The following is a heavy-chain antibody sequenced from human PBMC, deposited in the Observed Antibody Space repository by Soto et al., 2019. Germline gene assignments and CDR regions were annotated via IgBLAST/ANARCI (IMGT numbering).Heavy chain of an antibody. D-gene: IGHD2-21*02. CDR1: GSTFSSYT. V-gene: IGHV1-69*02. CDR2: IIPVLGVT. J-gene: IGHJ6*02. Sequence: QVQLVQSGAEVRKPGSSVEVSCMASGSTFSSYTVNWVRQAPGQGLEWIGRIIPVLGVTHYARRFQGRVTITADRARQTAYMELTSLTSEDTAVYYCARRRYCGVDCYNKFYYGMDVCGQGTTVTVSS. CDR3: ARRRYCGVDCYNKFYYGMDV.